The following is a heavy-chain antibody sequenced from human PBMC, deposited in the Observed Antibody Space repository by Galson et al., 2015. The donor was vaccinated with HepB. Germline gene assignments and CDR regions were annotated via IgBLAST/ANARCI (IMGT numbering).Heavy chain of an antibody. CDR1: GFTFSSYG. J-gene: IGHJ4*02. Sequence: SLRLPCAASGFTFSSYGMHWVRQAPGKGLEWVAVISYDGSNKYYADSVKGRFTISRDNSKNTLYLQMNSLRAEDTAVYYCAKDPAPYDYSNYLDYWGQGTLVTVSS. D-gene: IGHD4-11*01. CDR2: ISYDGSNK. CDR3: AKDPAPYDYSNYLDY. V-gene: IGHV3-30*18.